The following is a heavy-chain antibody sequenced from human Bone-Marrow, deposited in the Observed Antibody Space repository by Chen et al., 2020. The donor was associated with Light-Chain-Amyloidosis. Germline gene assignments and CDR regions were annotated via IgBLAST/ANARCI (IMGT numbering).Heavy chain of an antibody. CDR2: IYHSGST. CDR1: GGSIMSSSNW. CDR3: ARAVRIAARRAGGYYGMDV. V-gene: IGHV4-4*02. D-gene: IGHD6-6*01. J-gene: IGHJ6*02. Sequence: QLQLQESGPRLVKSSGTLSLPCTVSGGSIMSSSNWWSWVRQPPGKGLEWIGEIYHSGSTNYNPSLKSRVTISVDKSKNQFSLKLSSVTAADTAVYYCARAVRIAARRAGGYYGMDVWGQGTTVTVSS.